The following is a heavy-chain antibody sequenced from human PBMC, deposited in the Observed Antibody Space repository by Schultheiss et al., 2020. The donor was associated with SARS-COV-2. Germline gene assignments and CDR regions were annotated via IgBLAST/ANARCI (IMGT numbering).Heavy chain of an antibody. CDR1: GFTFSSYW. CDR3: TSAAADDHSPSYYYYYGMDV. D-gene: IGHD2-2*01. Sequence: GESPKISCAASGFTFSSYWMHWVRQAPGKGLVWDSRINSDGSSTSYADSVKGRFTISRDDSKNTAYLQMNSLKTEDTAVYYCTSAAADDHSPSYYYYYGMDVWGQGTTVTVSS. J-gene: IGHJ6*02. CDR2: INSDGSST. V-gene: IGHV3-74*01.